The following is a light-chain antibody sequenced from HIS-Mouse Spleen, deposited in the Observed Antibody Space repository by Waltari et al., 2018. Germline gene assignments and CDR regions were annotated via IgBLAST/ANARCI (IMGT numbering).Light chain of an antibody. CDR3: QSADSSGTYVV. CDR1: ALPKQY. Sequence: SYELTQPPSVSVSPGQTARNTFSGDALPKQYAYWYQQKPGQAPVLVIYKDSERPSGIPERFSGSSSGTTVTLTISGVQAEDEADYYCQSADSSGTYVVFGGGTKLTVL. CDR2: KDS. J-gene: IGLJ2*01. V-gene: IGLV3-25*03.